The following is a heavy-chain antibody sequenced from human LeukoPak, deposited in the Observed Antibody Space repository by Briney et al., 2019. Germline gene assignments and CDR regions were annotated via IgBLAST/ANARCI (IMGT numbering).Heavy chain of an antibody. J-gene: IGHJ4*02. Sequence: SETLSLTCAVYGGSFSGYYWSWVRQPPGKGLEWIGEINHSGSTNYNPSLKSRVTISVDSSNNHFSLKLNSVTAADTAVYYCARSTVISLTYNWGPGTLVTVSS. CDR1: GGSFSGYY. V-gene: IGHV4-34*01. CDR2: INHSGST. CDR3: ARSTVISLTYN. D-gene: IGHD2-21*02.